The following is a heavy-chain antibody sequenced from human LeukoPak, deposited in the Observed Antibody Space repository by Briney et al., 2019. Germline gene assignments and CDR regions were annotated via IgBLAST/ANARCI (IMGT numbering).Heavy chain of an antibody. CDR1: GFTFGDYA. Sequence: GGSLRLSCTASGFTFGDYAMSWFRQAPGKGLEWVGRIKSKTDGGTTDYGAPVKGRFTISRDDSKNTVYLQMNSLKTEDTAVYYCTRDPRYYYMDVWGKGTTVTVSS. CDR2: IKSKTDGGTT. CDR3: TRDPRYYYMDV. V-gene: IGHV3-15*01. J-gene: IGHJ6*03.